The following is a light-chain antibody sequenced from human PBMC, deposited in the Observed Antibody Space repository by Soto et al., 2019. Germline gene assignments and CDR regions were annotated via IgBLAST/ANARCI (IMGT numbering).Light chain of an antibody. CDR3: TSYAGGNNV. V-gene: IGLV2-8*01. CDR2: EVN. Sequence: QSALTQPPSASGSPGQSVTISCTGTSSDVGGYNYVSWYQQHPGKVPKLMVYEVNKRPSGVPDRFSGSKSGNTASLTVSGPQAEDEADYYCTSYAGGNNVFGTGTKVTV. J-gene: IGLJ1*01. CDR1: SSDVGGYNY.